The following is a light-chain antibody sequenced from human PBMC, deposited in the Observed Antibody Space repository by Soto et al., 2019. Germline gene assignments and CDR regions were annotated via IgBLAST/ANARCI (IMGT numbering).Light chain of an antibody. J-gene: IGKJ1*01. CDR1: QGISNY. V-gene: IGKV1-27*01. Sequence: DIQMTQSPSYLSASVGDRVTITCRASQGISNYFVWHQQKPGKVPKLLIYAASTLQSGVPSRFIGSGSGTDFSLCISSLQPEGGATYHFLNYSGAPSTFEQGTKVDIK. CDR2: AAS. CDR3: LNYSGAPST.